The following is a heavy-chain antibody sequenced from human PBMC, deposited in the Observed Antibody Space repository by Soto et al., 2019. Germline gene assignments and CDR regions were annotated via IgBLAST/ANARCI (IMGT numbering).Heavy chain of an antibody. CDR1: GGSISSYY. J-gene: IGHJ6*02. CDR2: IYYSGST. CDR3: TCIFSGGYGYGFYYYGMDV. Sequence: PSETLSLTCTVSGGSISSYYWSWIRQPPGKGLEWIAYIYYSGSTYYNPSLKSRVTISVDTSKSQFSLKLSSVTAADTAVYYCTCIFSGGYGYGFYYYGMDVWGHGTTVTVSS. D-gene: IGHD5-18*01. V-gene: IGHV4-59*04.